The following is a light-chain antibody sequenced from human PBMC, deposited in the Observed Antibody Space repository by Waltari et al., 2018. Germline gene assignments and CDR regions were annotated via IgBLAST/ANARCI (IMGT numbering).Light chain of an antibody. Sequence: DIQLTQSPSSLSASIGDRVTITCQASQAITNYLNWYHQKPGKAPELLIHDASNLETGVPSRFSGSQSGTRFTLTISSLQPEDVGTYFCQRYDNLPIFAFGPGT. J-gene: IGKJ3*01. V-gene: IGKV1-33*01. CDR1: QAITNY. CDR3: QRYDNLPIFA. CDR2: DAS.